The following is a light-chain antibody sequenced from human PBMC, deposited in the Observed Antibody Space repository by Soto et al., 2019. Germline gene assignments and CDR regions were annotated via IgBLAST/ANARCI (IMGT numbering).Light chain of an antibody. CDR2: AAS. CDR3: QQLINYPIT. Sequence: DVQLTQSPSFLSASVGDRVTITCRASQGISSYLAWYQQKPGRAPNLLIYAASTLQSGVPSRFSGSGSGTEFTLTISSLQPEDFATYYCQQLINYPITFGQGTRLEIK. J-gene: IGKJ5*01. CDR1: QGISSY. V-gene: IGKV1-9*01.